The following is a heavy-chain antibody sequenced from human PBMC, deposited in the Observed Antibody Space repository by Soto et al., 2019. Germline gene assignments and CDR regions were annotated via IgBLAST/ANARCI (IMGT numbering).Heavy chain of an antibody. Sequence: EVQLVESGGGLAQPGGSLRLSCAASGFTFSDYAMNWVRQVPGKGLEWISQIASSGTPIYYADSVRGRFTISRDNAENSLYLQMNSLRDEDTAVYFCTREDIWGQGTLVTVSS. CDR2: IASSGTPI. CDR3: TREDI. J-gene: IGHJ4*02. V-gene: IGHV3-48*02. CDR1: GFTFSDYA.